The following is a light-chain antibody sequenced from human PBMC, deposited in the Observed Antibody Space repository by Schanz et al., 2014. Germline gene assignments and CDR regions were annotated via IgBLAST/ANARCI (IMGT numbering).Light chain of an antibody. V-gene: IGKV3-20*01. J-gene: IGKJ1*01. CDR1: QTVSSTS. CDR3: QQYGGSPLWT. CDR2: GAS. Sequence: EIVMTQSPATLSVSPGERATLPCRTSQTVSSTSLAWYQQKPGQAPRLLVYGASSRATGIPDRFSGSGSGIDFTLTISRVEREDFVVYYCQQYGGSPLWTFGQGTKVEIK.